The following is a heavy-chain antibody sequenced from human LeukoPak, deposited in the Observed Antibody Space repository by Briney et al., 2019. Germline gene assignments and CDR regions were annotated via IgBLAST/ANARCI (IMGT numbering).Heavy chain of an antibody. J-gene: IGHJ5*02. CDR2: IYSGGST. CDR1: GDSISSYH. Sequence: ETLSLTCTVSGDSISSYHWSWVRQAPGKGLEWVSVIYSGGSTYYADSVKGRFTISRDNSKNTLYLQMNSLRAEDTAVYYCARVLDYGGLTWGQGTLVTVSS. D-gene: IGHD4-23*01. CDR3: ARVLDYGGLT. V-gene: IGHV3-66*01.